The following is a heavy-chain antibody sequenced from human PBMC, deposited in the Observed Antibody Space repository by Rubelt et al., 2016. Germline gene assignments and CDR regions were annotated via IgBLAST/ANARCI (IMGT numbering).Heavy chain of an antibody. Sequence: QVQLQQWGAGLLKPSETLSLTCAVYGGSFSGYYWSWIRQPPGKGLEWIGEINHSGSTNYNPSLKSRCTRSVDTSKNQFSLKLSSVTAADTAVYYCARGKEGLGVTMMDYWGQGTMVTVSS. CDR1: GGSFSGYY. CDR3: ARGKEGLGVTMMDY. D-gene: IGHD3-22*01. J-gene: IGHJ3*01. V-gene: IGHV4-34*01. CDR2: INHSGST.